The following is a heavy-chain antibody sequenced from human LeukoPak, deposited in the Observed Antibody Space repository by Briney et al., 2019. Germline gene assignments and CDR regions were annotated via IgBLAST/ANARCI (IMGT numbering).Heavy chain of an antibody. Sequence: PGGSLRLSCAASGFTFTNHPMNWVRQAPGKGLEWVSYISSSSTIYYADSVKGRFTISRDNAKNSLYLQMNSLRAEDTAVYYCARDSYGDYSFDYWGQGTLVTVSS. CDR3: ARDSYGDYSFDY. D-gene: IGHD4-17*01. CDR2: ISSSSTI. V-gene: IGHV3-69-1*01. CDR1: GFTFTNHP. J-gene: IGHJ4*02.